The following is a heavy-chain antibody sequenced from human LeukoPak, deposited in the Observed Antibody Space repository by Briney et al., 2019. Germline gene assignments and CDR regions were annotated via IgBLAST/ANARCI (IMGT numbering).Heavy chain of an antibody. Sequence: PGGSLRLSCAASGFIVSSYETGWVRQAPGKGLEWLSYINSGGTVYYADPVKGRFTISRDNAKNSLYLQMNSLRGEDTAVYYCAKIAAAVPDYWGQGTLVTVSS. CDR2: INSGGTV. CDR1: GFIVSSYE. D-gene: IGHD6-13*01. CDR3: AKIAAAVPDY. J-gene: IGHJ4*02. V-gene: IGHV3-48*03.